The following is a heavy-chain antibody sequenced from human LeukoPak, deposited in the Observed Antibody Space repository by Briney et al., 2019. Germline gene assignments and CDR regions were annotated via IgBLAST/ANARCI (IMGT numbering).Heavy chain of an antibody. Sequence: SVKVSCKASGGTFSSYAISWVRQAPGQGLEWMGGIIPMFGTTNYAQKFQGRVTIAADKSTSTAYMEVSSLRSEDTAVYFCARAVTANILGAFDIWGQGTMVTVSS. CDR1: GGTFSSYA. J-gene: IGHJ3*02. V-gene: IGHV1-69*06. D-gene: IGHD2-21*02. CDR3: ARAVTANILGAFDI. CDR2: IIPMFGTT.